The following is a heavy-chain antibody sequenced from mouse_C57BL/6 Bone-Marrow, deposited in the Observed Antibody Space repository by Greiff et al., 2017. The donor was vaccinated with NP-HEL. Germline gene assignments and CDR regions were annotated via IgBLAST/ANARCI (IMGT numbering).Heavy chain of an antibody. Sequence: VQLQQSGAELVRPGASVKLSCTASGFHIKDDYMHLVKQRPEQGLEWIGWIDPENGDTEYASKFQGKATITADTSSNTAYLQLSSLTSEDTAVYYCTNLYYSNYDYWGQGTTLTVSS. CDR2: IDPENGDT. J-gene: IGHJ2*01. V-gene: IGHV14-4*01. CDR3: TNLYYSNYDY. CDR1: GFHIKDDY. D-gene: IGHD2-5*01.